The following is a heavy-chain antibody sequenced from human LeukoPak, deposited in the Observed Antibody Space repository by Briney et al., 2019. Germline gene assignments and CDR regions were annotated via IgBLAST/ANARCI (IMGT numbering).Heavy chain of an antibody. CDR1: GGSISSYY. CDR2: IYYSGST. Sequence: SESLSLTCTVSGGSISSYYWSWIRQPPGKGLEWIGYIYYSGSTNYNPSLKSRVTISVDTSKNQFSLKLSSVTAADTAVYYCARRRESYYYHFDYWGQGTLVTVSS. CDR3: ARRRESYYYHFDY. D-gene: IGHD3-22*01. V-gene: IGHV4-59*08. J-gene: IGHJ4*02.